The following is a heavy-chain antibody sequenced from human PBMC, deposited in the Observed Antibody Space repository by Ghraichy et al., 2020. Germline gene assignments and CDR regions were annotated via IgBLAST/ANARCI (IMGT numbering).Heavy chain of an antibody. V-gene: IGHV4-34*01. Sequence: SQTLSLTCAVYGGSFSGYYWSWIRQPPGKGLEWIGEINHSGSTNYNPSLKSRVTISVDTSKNQFSLKLSSVTAADTAVYYCASSQSRSSRLTIWGQGTMVTVSS. CDR3: ASSQSRSSRLTI. J-gene: IGHJ3*02. D-gene: IGHD3-10*01. CDR2: INHSGST. CDR1: GGSFSGYY.